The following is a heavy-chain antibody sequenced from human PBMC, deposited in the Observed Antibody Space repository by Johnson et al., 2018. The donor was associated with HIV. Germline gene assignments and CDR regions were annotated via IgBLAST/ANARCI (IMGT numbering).Heavy chain of an antibody. V-gene: IGHV3-23*04. D-gene: IGHD3-22*01. Sequence: MLLVESGGGLVQPGGSLRLSCAASGFTFSSYAMSWVRQAPGKGLEWVSAISGSGGSTYYADSVKGRFIISRDNSKNTLYLQMNSLRAEDTAVYYCAKDQASGYYCDAFDIWGQGTMVTVSS. CDR3: AKDQASGYYCDAFDI. J-gene: IGHJ3*02. CDR2: ISGSGGST. CDR1: GFTFSSYA.